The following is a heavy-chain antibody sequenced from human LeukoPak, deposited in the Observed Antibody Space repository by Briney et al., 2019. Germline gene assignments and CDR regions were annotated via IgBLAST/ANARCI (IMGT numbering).Heavy chain of an antibody. CDR1: GGSISSYH. J-gene: IGHJ6*03. Sequence: SETLFLTCTVSGGSISSYHWNWIRQSPGKGLEWIGYIYDIGSTTYNPSLKSRVTISVDTSKNQFSLKLSSVTAADTAVYYCARLTYYYDSSGYYYYYYYMDVWGKGTTVTISS. CDR2: IYDIGST. V-gene: IGHV4-59*12. D-gene: IGHD3-22*01. CDR3: ARLTYYYDSSGYYYYYYYMDV.